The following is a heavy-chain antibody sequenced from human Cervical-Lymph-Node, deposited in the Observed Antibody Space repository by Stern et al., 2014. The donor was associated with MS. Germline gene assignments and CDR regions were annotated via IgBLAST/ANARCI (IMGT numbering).Heavy chain of an antibody. CDR2: ICPVFGPT. Sequence: QVQLVQSGAEVKKPGSSVKVSCKASGGPFSTYGISWVRQAPGQGLERMGAICPVFGPTNYAQEFQGRVTITADEVTTTAYLELSSLRSEDTALYYCARERHGGNFASWGQGTLVTVSS. V-gene: IGHV1-69*12. J-gene: IGHJ4*02. D-gene: IGHD4-23*01. CDR3: ARERHGGNFAS. CDR1: GGPFSTYG.